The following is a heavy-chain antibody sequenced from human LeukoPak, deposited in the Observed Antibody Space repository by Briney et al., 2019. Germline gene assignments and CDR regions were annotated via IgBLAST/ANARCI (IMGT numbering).Heavy chain of an antibody. CDR2: IYTSGST. CDR1: GGSISSYY. V-gene: IGHV4-4*07. Sequence: SETLSLTCTVSGGSISSYYWSWIRQPAGKGLEWIGRIYTSGSTNYNPSLKSRVTMSVDTSKNQFSLKLSSVTAADTAVYYCARAVGSGSFQTYYYYMDVWGKGNTVTISS. D-gene: IGHD3-10*01. J-gene: IGHJ6*03. CDR3: ARAVGSGSFQTYYYYMDV.